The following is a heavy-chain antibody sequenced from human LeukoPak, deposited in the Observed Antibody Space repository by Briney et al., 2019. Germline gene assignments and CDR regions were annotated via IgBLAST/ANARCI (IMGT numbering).Heavy chain of an antibody. V-gene: IGHV4-39*01. CDR3: TSDSYISDWYIGWFAP. CDR2: IYYSGST. J-gene: IGHJ5*02. D-gene: IGHD6-19*01. Sequence: SETLSLTCTVPVGSISISIYYCGWIRQPPGKGLEWIGSIYYSGSTYYNPSLKSRVTISVDTSKNPLSLKLSSVTALVAAECYITSDSYISDWYIGWFAPWGQGTLVTVSS. CDR1: VGSISISIYY.